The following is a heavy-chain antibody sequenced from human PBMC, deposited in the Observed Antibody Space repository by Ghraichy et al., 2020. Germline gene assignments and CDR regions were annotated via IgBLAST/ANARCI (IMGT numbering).Heavy chain of an antibody. Sequence: SETLSLTCAVYGGSFSGYYWSWIRQPPGKGLEWIGEINHSGSTNYNPSLKSRVTISVDTSKNQFSLKLSSVTAADTAVYYCARVDTAPRLTYYYYYGMDVWGQGTTVTVSS. V-gene: IGHV4-34*01. CDR3: ARVDTAPRLTYYYYYGMDV. CDR1: GGSFSGYY. D-gene: IGHD5-18*01. CDR2: INHSGST. J-gene: IGHJ6*02.